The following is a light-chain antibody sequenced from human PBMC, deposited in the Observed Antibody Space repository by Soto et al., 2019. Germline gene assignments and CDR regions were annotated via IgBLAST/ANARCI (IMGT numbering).Light chain of an antibody. Sequence: QSALTQPPSVSESPGQSVTISCTGTGNDVGGYNYVSWYRQHPGTAPQLLIYDVNKRPSGVPDRFSGSKSGYTASLTISGLRAEDEAEYYCCSYAGSYTLLFGGGTKLTVL. J-gene: IGLJ2*01. CDR2: DVN. CDR3: CSYAGSYTLL. CDR1: GNDVGGYNY. V-gene: IGLV2-11*01.